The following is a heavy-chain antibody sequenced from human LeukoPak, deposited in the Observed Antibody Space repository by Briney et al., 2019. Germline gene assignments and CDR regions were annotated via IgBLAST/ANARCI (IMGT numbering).Heavy chain of an antibody. CDR2: INPRDGET. D-gene: IGHD3-3*01. V-gene: IGHV1-2*06. Sequence: ASVKVSCKGSGYNFVGYYIHWVRQVPGQGLDWMGRINPRDGETSFAQKFQGRVTMTSDTSISTAYMELSGLRSDDTAVYYCGRDWELRFHQGGLDYWGQGTLVTVSS. J-gene: IGHJ4*02. CDR3: GRDWELRFHQGGLDY. CDR1: GYNFVGYY.